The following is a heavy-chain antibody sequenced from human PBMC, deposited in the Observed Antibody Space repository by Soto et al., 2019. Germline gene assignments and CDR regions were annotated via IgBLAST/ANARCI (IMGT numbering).Heavy chain of an antibody. CDR2: ISTGGTT. D-gene: IGHD6-19*01. CDR1: GASISSYL. J-gene: IGHJ5*02. Sequence: PSETLSLTCTVSGASISSYLWTWIRQPAGKGLDWIGRISTGGTTNYNPSLKSRVTMSVDTSKNHFSLNLSSVTAADTAVYYCAREAGPDRWFDPWGQGTLVTVSS. V-gene: IGHV4-4*07. CDR3: AREAGPDRWFDP.